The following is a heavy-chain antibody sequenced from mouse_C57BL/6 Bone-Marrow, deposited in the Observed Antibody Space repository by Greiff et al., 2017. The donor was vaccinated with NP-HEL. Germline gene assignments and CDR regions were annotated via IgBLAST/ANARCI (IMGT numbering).Heavy chain of an antibody. J-gene: IGHJ3*01. V-gene: IGHV14-2*01. Sequence: VQLQQSGAELVKPGASVKLSCTASGFNITDYYMHWVKQRTEQGLEWIGRIDPEDGETKYVPKFQGKATITADTSSNTAYLQLSSLTSEDTAVYYCARERYDYDAWFAYWGQGTLVTVSA. CDR1: GFNITDYY. CDR2: IDPEDGET. CDR3: ARERYDYDAWFAY. D-gene: IGHD2-4*01.